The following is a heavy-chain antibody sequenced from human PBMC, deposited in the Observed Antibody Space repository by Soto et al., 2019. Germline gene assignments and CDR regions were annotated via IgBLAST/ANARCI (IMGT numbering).Heavy chain of an antibody. V-gene: IGHV3-9*01. J-gene: IGHJ4*02. Sequence: SLVLRCAASVFNFDGYAMHWVRQAPRNGLEWVSGISWNSGSIGYAESVKGRFTISRDNAKDSLYLQMNSLRAEDTALYYCAKDRSLAARIAVAGTIFDYWGQGTMFTICS. CDR1: VFNFDGYA. D-gene: IGHD6-19*01. CDR3: AKDRSLAARIAVAGTIFDY. CDR2: ISWNSGSI.